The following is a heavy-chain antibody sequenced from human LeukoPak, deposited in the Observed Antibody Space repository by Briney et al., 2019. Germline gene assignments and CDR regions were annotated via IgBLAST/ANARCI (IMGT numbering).Heavy chain of an antibody. CDR3: ARKYYYDSSGYLNYFDY. J-gene: IGHJ4*02. CDR1: GGSFSVYY. D-gene: IGHD3-22*01. Sequence: SETLSLTCADTGGSFSVYYWSWIRQPPGKGLEWVGEIYHSGSTNYNPSLRSRVTISVDKSKNQFSLKLSSVTAADTAVYYCARKYYYDSSGYLNYFDYWGQGTLVTVSS. CDR2: IYHSGST. V-gene: IGHV4-34*01.